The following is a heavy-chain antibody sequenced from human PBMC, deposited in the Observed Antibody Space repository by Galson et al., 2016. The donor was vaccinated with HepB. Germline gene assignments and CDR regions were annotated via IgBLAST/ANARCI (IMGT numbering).Heavy chain of an antibody. CDR2: IYGNGNI. D-gene: IGHD1-1*01. V-gene: IGHV4-4*07. J-gene: IGHJ4*02. CDR1: GGSITGYS. Sequence: SETLSLTCTVSGGSITGYSWSWIRQPAGKRLEWMGRIYGNGNIDHNPSLRSRVTMSLNTSNNQFSLKLHSVTAADTAGYYCARGGTMALPHFDHWGQGTLVTVSS. CDR3: ARGGTMALPHFDH.